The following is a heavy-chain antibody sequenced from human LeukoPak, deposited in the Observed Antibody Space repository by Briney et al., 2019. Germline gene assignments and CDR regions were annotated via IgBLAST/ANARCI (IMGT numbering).Heavy chain of an antibody. CDR2: TYTGGNS. V-gene: IGHV3-53*05. D-gene: IGHD4-17*01. CDR3: ARGYLGTTVTTYFDY. CDR1: GFTVSSIH. Sequence: GGSLRLSCAASGFTVSSIHMVWVRQAPGKGLEWVSVTYTGGNSYYADSVKGRFTISRDNSKNTLYLQMNSLRTEDTAVYYCARGYLGTTVTTYFDYWGQGTLVTVSS. J-gene: IGHJ4*02.